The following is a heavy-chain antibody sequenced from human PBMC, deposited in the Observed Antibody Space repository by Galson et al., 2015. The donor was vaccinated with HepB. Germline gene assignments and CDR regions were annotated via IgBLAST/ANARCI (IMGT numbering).Heavy chain of an antibody. CDR2: ISYDGSNK. Sequence: SLRLSCAASGFTFSSYAMHWVRQAPGKGLEWVAVISYDGSNKYYADSVKGRFTISRDNSKNTLYLQMNSLRAEDTAVYYCARDASGWYYYDSSGYSPNFDYWGQGTLVTVSS. CDR3: ARDASGWYYYDSSGYSPNFDY. CDR1: GFTFSSYA. V-gene: IGHV3-30*04. D-gene: IGHD3-22*01. J-gene: IGHJ4*02.